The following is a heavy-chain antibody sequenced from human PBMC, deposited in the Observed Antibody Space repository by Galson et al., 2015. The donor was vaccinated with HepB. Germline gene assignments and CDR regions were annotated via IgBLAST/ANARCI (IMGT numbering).Heavy chain of an antibody. V-gene: IGHV3-23*01. CDR3: AKVFPEKTDGWYRQALYYFDS. CDR2: ITPSGDNT. CDR1: GFPFSYYA. D-gene: IGHD6-19*01. J-gene: IGHJ4*01. Sequence: LRLSCAASGFPFSYYAMTWVRQAPGKGLEWVSAITPSGDNTYSADSLKGRFTISRDNSKNTVFLQMNSLRADDAAIYFCAKVFPEKTDGWYRQALYYFDSWGHGTRVTVSS.